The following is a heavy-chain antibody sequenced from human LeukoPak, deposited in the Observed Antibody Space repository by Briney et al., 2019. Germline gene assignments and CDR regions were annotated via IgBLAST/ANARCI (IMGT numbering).Heavy chain of an antibody. CDR3: AKGEGGDSGWYGDY. CDR1: EFTFSTYG. V-gene: IGHV3-30*18. D-gene: IGHD6-19*01. Sequence: GGSLRLSCAASEFTFSTYGMHWVRQAPGKGLEWVAVISYDGSYKFYADSVKGRFAISRDNSKSTLYLQMNSLRAEDTAVYYCAKGEGGDSGWYGDYWGQGTLVTVSS. CDR2: ISYDGSYK. J-gene: IGHJ4*02.